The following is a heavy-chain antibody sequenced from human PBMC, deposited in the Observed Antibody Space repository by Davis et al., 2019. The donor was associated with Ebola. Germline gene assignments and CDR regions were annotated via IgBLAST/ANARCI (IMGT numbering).Heavy chain of an antibody. CDR1: GYTFTGYY. D-gene: IGHD3-10*01. V-gene: IGHV1-2*02. CDR3: ARDRITMVQGVTLLIGLEPFDY. Sequence: ASVKVSCKASGYTFTGYYMHWVRQAPGQGLEWMGWINPNSGGTNYAQKFQGRVTMTRDTSISTAYMELSRLRSDDTAVYYCARDRITMVQGVTLLIGLEPFDYWGQGTLVTVSS. J-gene: IGHJ4*02. CDR2: INPNSGGT.